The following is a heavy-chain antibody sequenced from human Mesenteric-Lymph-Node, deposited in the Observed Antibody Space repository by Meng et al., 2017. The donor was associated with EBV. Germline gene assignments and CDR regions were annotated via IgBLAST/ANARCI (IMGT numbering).Heavy chain of an antibody. CDR3: ARVPTYFYDTSGYYSFDY. CDR1: GYTFSNYA. J-gene: IGHJ4*02. V-gene: IGHV1-3*01. CDR2: INPANGKT. D-gene: IGHD3-22*01. Sequence: QVPLVQVGAEVEQPGASVKVSCMASGYTFSNYAMHWVRQAPGQRLEWMGCINPANGKTKYSQKFQGRVTITRDTFASTAYMELSSLRSEETAVYYCARVPTYFYDTSGYYSFDYWGQGTLVTVSS.